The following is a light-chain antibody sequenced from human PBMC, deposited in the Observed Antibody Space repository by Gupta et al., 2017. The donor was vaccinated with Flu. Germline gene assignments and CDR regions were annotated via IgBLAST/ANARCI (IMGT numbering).Light chain of an antibody. J-gene: IGLJ2*01. CDR3: QAWDRTTVV. V-gene: IGLV3-1*01. CDR2: QDN. CDR1: KLGDKY. Sequence: SYDLTQPPSVSVPPGQAAIITCSGDKLGDKYVSWYQQKPGQSPVLVIYQDNTRPSGIPERFSGSNSGAKVTLTISGTQAMDEADYYCQAWDRTTVVFGGGTKLTVL.